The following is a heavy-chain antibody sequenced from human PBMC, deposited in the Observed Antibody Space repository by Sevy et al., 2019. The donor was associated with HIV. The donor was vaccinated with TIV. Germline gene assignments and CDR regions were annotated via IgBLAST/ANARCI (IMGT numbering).Heavy chain of an antibody. CDR2: ISGSGGST. D-gene: IGHD3-10*01. CDR1: GFSFSSYA. V-gene: IGHV3-23*01. J-gene: IGHJ4*02. CDR3: AKGGFTMVRGVFDY. Sequence: GGSLRLSCAASGFSFSSYAMTWVRQTPGKGLEWVSAISGSGGSTYYADSVKGRFTISRDNSKNTLYLQMNSLRAEDTAVYYCAKGGFTMVRGVFDYWGQGTLVTVSS.